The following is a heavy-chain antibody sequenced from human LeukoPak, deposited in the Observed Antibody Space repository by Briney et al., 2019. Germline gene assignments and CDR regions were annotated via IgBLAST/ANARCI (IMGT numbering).Heavy chain of an antibody. J-gene: IGHJ4*02. V-gene: IGHV3-7*01. Sequence: PGGSLRLSCAASGFTFSRSWMSWVRQAPGKGLEWVANIKQDGNEKYYVDSVKGRFTISRDNGKNTLYLQMNSLRAEDTAVYYCAKDVDPFGSGSYVEGFDYWGQGTLVTVSS. CDR1: GFTFSRSW. CDR2: IKQDGNEK. D-gene: IGHD3-10*01. CDR3: AKDVDPFGSGSYVEGFDY.